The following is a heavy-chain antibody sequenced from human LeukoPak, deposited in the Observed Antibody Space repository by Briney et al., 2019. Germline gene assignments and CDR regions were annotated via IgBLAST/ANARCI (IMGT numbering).Heavy chain of an antibody. CDR1: GGSISSYY. CDR3: ARDTSDYYDSSGYYYSNWFDP. V-gene: IGHV4-59*12. J-gene: IGHJ5*02. Sequence: PSETLSLTCTVSGGSISSYYWSWIRQPPGKGLEWIGYIYYSGSTNYNPSLKSRVTISVDTSKNQFSLKLSSVTAADTAVYYCARDTSDYYDSSGYYYSNWFDPWGQGTLVTVSS. D-gene: IGHD3-22*01. CDR2: IYYSGST.